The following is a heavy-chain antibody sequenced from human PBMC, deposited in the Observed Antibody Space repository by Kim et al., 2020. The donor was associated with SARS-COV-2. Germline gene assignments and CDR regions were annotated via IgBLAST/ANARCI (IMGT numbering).Heavy chain of an antibody. Sequence: GGSLRLSCTASGFTFGDYAMSWVRQAPGKGLEWVSFIKSKAYGGTTEYAASVKGRFIISRDDSKSIAYLQMNSLKTEDTAVYFCTRGEDYSGSYYRDYWGQGTLVTVSS. CDR1: GFTFGDYA. CDR2: IKSKAYGGTT. D-gene: IGHD1-26*01. J-gene: IGHJ4*02. V-gene: IGHV3-49*04. CDR3: TRGEDYSGSYYRDY.